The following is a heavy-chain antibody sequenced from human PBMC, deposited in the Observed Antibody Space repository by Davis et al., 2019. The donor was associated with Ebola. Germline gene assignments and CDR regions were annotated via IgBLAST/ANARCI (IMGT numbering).Heavy chain of an antibody. J-gene: IGHJ6*04. Sequence: SETLSLTCAVYGGSFSGYYWSWIRQPPGKGLEWIGSIYYSGSTYYNPSLKSRVTISVDTSKNQFSLKLSSVTAADTAVYYCARDRYDILTGQGSTYYYYGMDVWGKGTTVTVSS. D-gene: IGHD3-9*01. CDR3: ARDRYDILTGQGSTYYYYGMDV. CDR1: GGSFSGYY. CDR2: IYYSGST. V-gene: IGHV4-34*11.